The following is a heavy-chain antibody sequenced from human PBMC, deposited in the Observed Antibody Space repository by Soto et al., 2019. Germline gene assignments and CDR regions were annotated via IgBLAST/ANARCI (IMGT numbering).Heavy chain of an antibody. Sequence: GESLKISCKGSGYSFSIYWIGWVRQVPGKGLEWMGVIYPRDSDTRYSPSFQGQVTISADRSMSAAYLQWSSLKASDTAVYYCARRSTGMVDFDYRGQGTLVTVSS. V-gene: IGHV5-51*01. CDR3: ARRSTGMVDFDY. CDR1: GYSFSIYW. J-gene: IGHJ4*02. D-gene: IGHD5-18*01. CDR2: IYPRDSDT.